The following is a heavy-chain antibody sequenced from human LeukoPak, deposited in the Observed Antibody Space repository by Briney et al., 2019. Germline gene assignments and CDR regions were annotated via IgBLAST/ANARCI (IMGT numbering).Heavy chain of an antibody. CDR1: GFTFSSYW. CDR2: IKQDGSEK. V-gene: IGHV3-7*03. D-gene: IGHD3-10*01. J-gene: IGHJ5*02. Sequence: GGSLRLSCAASGFTFSSYWMSWVRQAPGKGLEWVANIKQDGSEKYYVDSVKGRFIISRDNAKNSLYMQMNSLRAEDTAVYYCARDVSRYGSGSYRLNWFDPWGQGTLVTVSS. CDR3: ARDVSRYGSGSYRLNWFDP.